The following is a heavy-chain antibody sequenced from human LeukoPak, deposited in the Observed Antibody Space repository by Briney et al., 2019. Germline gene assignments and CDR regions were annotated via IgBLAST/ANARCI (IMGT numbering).Heavy chain of an antibody. D-gene: IGHD5-18*01. J-gene: IGHJ6*03. CDR3: ARDVSGYSYGSYYYYYMDV. Sequence: GRFTTSRDNAKNSLYLQMNSLRAEDTAVYYCARDVSGYSYGSYYYYYMDVWGKGTTVTVSS. V-gene: IGHV3-11*06.